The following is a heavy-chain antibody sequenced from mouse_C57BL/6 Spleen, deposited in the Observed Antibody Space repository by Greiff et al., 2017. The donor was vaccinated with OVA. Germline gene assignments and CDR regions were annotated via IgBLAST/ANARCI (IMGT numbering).Heavy chain of an antibody. CDR2: IYPRSGNT. Sequence: VMLVESGAELARPGASVKLSCKASGYTFTSYGISWVKQRTGQGLEWIGEIYPRSGNTYYNEKFKGKATLTADKSSSTAYMELRSLTSEDSAVYFCARGPYYYGSSYPFDYWGQGTTLTVSS. CDR3: ARGPYYYGSSYPFDY. V-gene: IGHV1-81*01. J-gene: IGHJ2*01. CDR1: GYTFTSYG. D-gene: IGHD1-1*01.